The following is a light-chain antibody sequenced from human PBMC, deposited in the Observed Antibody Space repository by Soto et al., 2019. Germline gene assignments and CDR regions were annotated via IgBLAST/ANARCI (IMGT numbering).Light chain of an antibody. J-gene: IGKJ1*01. CDR3: QQYGSSPTT. V-gene: IGKV3-20*01. CDR1: QSVSSSD. Sequence: EVVLTQSPGTLSLSPGERATLSCRASQSVSSSDLAWYQQKPGQAPRLLISGASGRATGIPDRFSASGSGTDFTLTISRLEPEDFAVYYCQQYGSSPTTFGQGTKVDIK. CDR2: GAS.